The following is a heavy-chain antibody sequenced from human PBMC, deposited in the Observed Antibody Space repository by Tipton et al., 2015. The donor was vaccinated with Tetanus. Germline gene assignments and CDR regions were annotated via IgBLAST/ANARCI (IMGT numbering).Heavy chain of an antibody. Sequence: QLVQSGGGLIQPGGSLRLSCVASGFIVSSHYMSWIRQPPGKGLEWIGYVYETGLNYNHPSLKSRVTVSVDRAKNQFSLDLTSVTAADTAVYYCARAPYSSPGKFYFDSWGHGILVTVSS. CDR3: ARAPYSSPGKFYFDS. V-gene: IGHV4-59*02. D-gene: IGHD5-18*01. CDR1: GFIVSSHY. CDR2: VYETGLN. J-gene: IGHJ4*01.